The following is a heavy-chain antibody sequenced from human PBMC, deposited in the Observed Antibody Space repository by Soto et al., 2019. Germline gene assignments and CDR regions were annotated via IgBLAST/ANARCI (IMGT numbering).Heavy chain of an antibody. D-gene: IGHD3-10*01. CDR3: DRDGLYGGDR. CDR2: IYYSGST. Sequence: QVQLQESGPGLVKPSQTLSLTCTVSGGSISSGDYYWTWIRRPPGKGLEWIGNIYYSGSTYYNPSLSSRLSLSVDTSKNQFSLKLSSVTAADTAVYYCDRDGLYGGDRWGQGTLVTVSS. J-gene: IGHJ4*02. CDR1: GGSISSGDYY. V-gene: IGHV4-30-4*01.